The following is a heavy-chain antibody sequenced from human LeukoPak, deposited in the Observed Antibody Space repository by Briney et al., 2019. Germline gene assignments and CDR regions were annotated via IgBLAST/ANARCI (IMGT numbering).Heavy chain of an antibody. D-gene: IGHD2-21*02. Sequence: SETLSLTCTVSGGSISSYCWSWIRQPPGKGLEWIGYIYYSGSTNYNPSLKSRVTISVDTSKNQFSLKLSSVTAADTAVYYCARVTSPHAFDIWGQGTMVTVSS. CDR1: GGSISSYC. V-gene: IGHV4-59*01. J-gene: IGHJ3*02. CDR2: IYYSGST. CDR3: ARVTSPHAFDI.